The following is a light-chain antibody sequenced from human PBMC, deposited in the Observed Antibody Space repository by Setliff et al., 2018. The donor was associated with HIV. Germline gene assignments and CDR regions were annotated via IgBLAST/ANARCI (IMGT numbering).Light chain of an antibody. CDR2: DVS. CDR3: CSYAGSSTPYV. J-gene: IGLJ1*01. CDR1: SSDVGTYDY. V-gene: IGLV2-11*01. Sequence: SALTQPPSVSGSPGQSVTISCTGTSSDVGTYDYVSWYQQHPGKVPKLMIYDVSQRPSGVPDRFSGSKSANAASLTISGLQADDEADYYCCSYAGSSTPYVFGTGTKGTVL.